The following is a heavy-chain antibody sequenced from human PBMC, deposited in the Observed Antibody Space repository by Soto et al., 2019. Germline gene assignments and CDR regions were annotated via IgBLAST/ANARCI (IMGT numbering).Heavy chain of an antibody. V-gene: IGHV3-74*01. Sequence: EVQLVESGGGLVQPGGSLRLSCAASGFTFSSYWMHWVRQAPGKGLVWVSRINSDGSSTSYADSVKGRFTISRDNAKITLYRQMNSLRAEDTAVYYCAVAVAGPTAIGYWGQGTLVTVSS. CDR3: AVAVAGPTAIGY. CDR1: GFTFSSYW. J-gene: IGHJ4*02. D-gene: IGHD6-19*01. CDR2: INSDGSST.